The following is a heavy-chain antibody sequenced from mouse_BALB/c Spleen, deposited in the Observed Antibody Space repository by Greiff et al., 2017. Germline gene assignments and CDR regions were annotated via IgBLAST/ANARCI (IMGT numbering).Heavy chain of an antibody. CDR1: GYAFSSYW. CDR3: TRESTMITTGVFDY. J-gene: IGHJ2*01. V-gene: IGHV1-5*01. Sequence: EVQLQQSGAELVRPGSSVKISCKASGYAFSSYWMNWVKQRPGQGLEWIGAIYPGNSDTSYNQKFKGKAKLTAVTSTSTAYMELSSLTNEDSAVYYCTRESTMITTGVFDYWGQGTTLTVSS. CDR2: IYPGNSDT. D-gene: IGHD2-4*01.